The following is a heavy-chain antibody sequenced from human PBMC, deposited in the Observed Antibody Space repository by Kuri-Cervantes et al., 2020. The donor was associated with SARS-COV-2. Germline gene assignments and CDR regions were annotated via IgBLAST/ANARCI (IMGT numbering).Heavy chain of an antibody. CDR3: AKLGSRRHYED. CDR1: GGSVSSGSYY. CDR2: ISGSGGST. Sequence: ETLSLTCTVSGGSVSSGSYYWSWIRQPPGKGLEWVSAISGSGGSTYYADSVEGRFTISRDNSKNTLYLQMNSLRAEDTAVYYCAKLGSRRHYEDWGQGTLVTVSS. D-gene: IGHD4-17*01. J-gene: IGHJ4*02. V-gene: IGHV3-23*01.